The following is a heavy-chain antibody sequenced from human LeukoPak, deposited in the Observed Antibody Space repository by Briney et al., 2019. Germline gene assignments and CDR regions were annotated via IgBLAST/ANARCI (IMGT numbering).Heavy chain of an antibody. CDR1: GGSISSYY. CDR2: IYYSGST. V-gene: IGHV4-59*01. Sequence: SETLSLTCTVSGGSISSYYWSWIRQPPGKGLEWIGYIYYSGSTNYNPSLKSRVTISVDTSKNQFSLKLSSVTAADTAVYYCARGRGGDYYMDVWGKGTTVTVSS. J-gene: IGHJ6*03. CDR3: ARGRGGDYYMDV.